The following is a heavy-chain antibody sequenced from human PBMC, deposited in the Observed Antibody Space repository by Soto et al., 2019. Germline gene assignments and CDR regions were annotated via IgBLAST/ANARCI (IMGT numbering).Heavy chain of an antibody. V-gene: IGHV2-5*02. CDR3: AHFTVRGVIMNWFDP. D-gene: IGHD3-10*01. J-gene: IGHJ5*02. CDR2: IYWDDDK. CDR1: RFSLSTRGVG. Sequence: RPTLGNARKTLTLSSTFFRFSLSTRGVGVGWIRQPPGKALEWLALIYWDDDKRYSPSLKSRLTITKDTSKNQVVLTMTNMDPVDTATYYCAHFTVRGVIMNWFDPWGQ.